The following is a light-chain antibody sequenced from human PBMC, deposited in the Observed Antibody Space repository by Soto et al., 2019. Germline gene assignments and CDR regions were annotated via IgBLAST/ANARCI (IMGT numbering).Light chain of an antibody. V-gene: IGKV4-1*01. J-gene: IGKJ1*01. CDR2: WAS. CDR1: QSVLYSSNNKNY. CDR3: QQYHSLPWT. Sequence: DIVMTQSPDSLTVSLGERATINCKSSQSVLYSSNNKNYLAWYQQKPGQSPKLLIYWASTREAGVPDRFSGSGSGTEFTLTISSLQAEDVAVYYCQQYHSLPWTFGQGTKVEIK.